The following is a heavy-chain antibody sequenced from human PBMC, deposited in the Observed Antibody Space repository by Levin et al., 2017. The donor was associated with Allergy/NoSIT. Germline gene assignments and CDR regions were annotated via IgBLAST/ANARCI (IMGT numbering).Heavy chain of an antibody. J-gene: IGHJ4*02. CDR1: GFTFSNYA. CDR2: ISDDGSSE. Sequence: GESLKISCAASGFTFSNYAMHWVRHAPGKGLEWVGVISDDGSSEFYIDSVKGRFTISRDNSKNRLYLQMDSLRAEDTALYYCVREIAEEGTWGQGTLVIVSS. D-gene: IGHD1-1*01. CDR3: VREIAEEGT. V-gene: IGHV3-30-3*01.